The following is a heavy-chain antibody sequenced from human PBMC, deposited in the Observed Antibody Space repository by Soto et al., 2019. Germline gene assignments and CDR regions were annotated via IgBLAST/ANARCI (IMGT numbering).Heavy chain of an antibody. V-gene: IGHV4-34*01. CDR1: GGSFTGYV. CDR2: ISYSGRT. D-gene: IGHD3-22*01. J-gene: IGHJ4*02. CDR3: ARGYGYFSQ. Sequence: SETLSLTCDVSGGSFTGYVCNWIRQSPGKGLEWIGEISYSGRTSYNPSLKPRVTVSVDTARTQFSLNLTSVTDADTAFYYCARGYGYFSQWGQGVLVTVS.